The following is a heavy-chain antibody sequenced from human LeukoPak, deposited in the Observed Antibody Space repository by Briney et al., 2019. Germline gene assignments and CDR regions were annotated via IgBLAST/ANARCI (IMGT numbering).Heavy chain of an antibody. V-gene: IGHV3-20*01. CDR3: ARVLYSSGWLDAFDI. CDR2: INWKGGST. D-gene: IGHD6-19*01. Sequence: SGGSLRLSCAPSGFTFDDYGMSWVRQAPGKGLEWVSGINWKGGSTGYADSVKGRFTISRDNAKNSLYLQMNSLRAEDTALYHCARVLYSSGWLDAFDIWGQGTMVTVSS. J-gene: IGHJ3*02. CDR1: GFTFDDYG.